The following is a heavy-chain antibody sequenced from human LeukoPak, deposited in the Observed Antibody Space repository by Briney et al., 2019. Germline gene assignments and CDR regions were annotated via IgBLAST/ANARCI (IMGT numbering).Heavy chain of an antibody. CDR1: GGSFSGYY. J-gene: IGHJ4*02. Sequence: PSETLSLTCAVYGGSFSGYYWSWIRQPPGKGLEWIGEINHSGSTNYNPSLKSRVTISVDTSKNQFSLKLSSVTAADTAVYYCARHLARKRGGATTFDYWGQGTLVTVSS. CDR2: INHSGST. D-gene: IGHD1-26*01. V-gene: IGHV4-34*01. CDR3: ARHLARKRGGATTFDY.